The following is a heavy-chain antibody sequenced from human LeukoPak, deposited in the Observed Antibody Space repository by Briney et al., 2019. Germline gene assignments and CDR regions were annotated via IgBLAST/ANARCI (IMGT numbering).Heavy chain of an antibody. Sequence: SETLSLTCTVSGGSISSYYWSWIRQPPGKGLEWIGYIYYSGSTNYNPSLKSRVTISVDTSKNQFSLKLSSVTAADTAVYYCARGVRSWWFDLWGQGTLVTVSS. CDR2: IYYSGST. CDR1: GGSISSYY. CDR3: ARGVRSWWFDL. V-gene: IGHV4-59*01. J-gene: IGHJ5*02.